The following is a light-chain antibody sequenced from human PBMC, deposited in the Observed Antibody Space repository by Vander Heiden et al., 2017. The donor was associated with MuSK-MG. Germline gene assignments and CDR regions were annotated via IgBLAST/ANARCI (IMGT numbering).Light chain of an antibody. CDR2: GAS. J-gene: IGKJ2*01. Sequence: EIVMTQSPDTLSVSPGERATLSCRASQSISSNLAWYQQKPGQAPRLLIYGASTRATGIPARFSGSGYGTDFTLTISSRQSEDFAVYYCQQDNNWPPYTFGQGTKLEIK. CDR1: QSISSN. CDR3: QQDNNWPPYT. V-gene: IGKV3-15*01.